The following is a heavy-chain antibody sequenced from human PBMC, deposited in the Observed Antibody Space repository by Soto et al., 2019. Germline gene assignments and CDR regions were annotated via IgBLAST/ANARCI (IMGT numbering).Heavy chain of an antibody. CDR1: GGSLSRGDYS. CDR2: IYHSGST. D-gene: IGHD2-2*01. V-gene: IGHV4-30-2*01. J-gene: IGHJ5*02. CDR3: ARVPDR. Sequence: SLSLTCAVSGGSLSRGDYSWSWIRQPPGKGLEWIGYIYHSGSTYYNPSLKSRVTISVDRSKNQFSLKLSSVTAADTAVYYCARVPDRWGQGTLVTVSS.